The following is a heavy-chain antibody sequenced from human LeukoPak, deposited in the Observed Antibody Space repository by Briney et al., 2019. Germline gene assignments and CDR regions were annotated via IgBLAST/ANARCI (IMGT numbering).Heavy chain of an antibody. J-gene: IGHJ1*01. CDR3: ARDSMIVGWYFQH. Sequence: GGSLRLSCAASGFTVSSNYMSWVRQAPGKGLEWVSVISSGGNTNYAHSVKGRFTISRDNYKNTLNLQMNSLRAEDTAVYYCARDSMIVGWYFQHWGQGTLVTVSS. CDR1: GFTVSSNY. D-gene: IGHD3-22*01. CDR2: ISSGGNT. V-gene: IGHV3-66*01.